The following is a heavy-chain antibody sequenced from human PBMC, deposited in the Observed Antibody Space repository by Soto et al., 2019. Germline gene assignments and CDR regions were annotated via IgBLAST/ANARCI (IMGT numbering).Heavy chain of an antibody. D-gene: IGHD2-2*01. CDR2: ISAYNGNT. V-gene: IGHV1-18*01. J-gene: IGHJ3*02. Sequence: ASVKVSCKASGYTFTSYGISWVRQAPGQGLEWMGWISAYNGNTNYAQKLQGRVTMTTDTSTSTAYMELRSLRSDDTAVYYCARDRDQLLQTSSFDIWGQGTMVTVSS. CDR3: ARDRDQLLQTSSFDI. CDR1: GYTFTSYG.